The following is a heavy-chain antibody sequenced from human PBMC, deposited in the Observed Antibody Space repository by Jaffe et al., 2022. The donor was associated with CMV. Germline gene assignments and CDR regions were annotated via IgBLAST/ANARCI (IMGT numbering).Heavy chain of an antibody. CDR1: GFTFSNAW. CDR3: TTGVWYQLLSAYVGNDY. D-gene: IGHD2-2*01. V-gene: IGHV3-15*01. Sequence: EVQLVESGGGLVKPGGSLRLSCAASGFTFSNAWMSWVRQAPGKGLEWVGRIKSKTDGGTTDYAAPVKGRFTISRDDSKNTLYLQMNSLKTEDTAVYYCTTGVWYQLLSAYVGNDYWGQGTLVTVSS. CDR2: IKSKTDGGTT. J-gene: IGHJ4*02.